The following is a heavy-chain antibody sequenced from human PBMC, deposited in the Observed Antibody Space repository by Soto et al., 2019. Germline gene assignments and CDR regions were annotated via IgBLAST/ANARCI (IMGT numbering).Heavy chain of an antibody. CDR2: ISDDSSRT. D-gene: IGHD5-12*01. CDR1: GFSFSTFE. Sequence: GGSLRLSCAASGFSFSTFEMSWVRQAPGRGLEWVSFISDDSSRTYYADAVKGRFTISRDNSKYTLYLQMNSLTAEDTAVYACVKGGWMDFWGQGTLVTVSS. CDR3: VKGGWMDF. J-gene: IGHJ4*02. V-gene: IGHV3-23*01.